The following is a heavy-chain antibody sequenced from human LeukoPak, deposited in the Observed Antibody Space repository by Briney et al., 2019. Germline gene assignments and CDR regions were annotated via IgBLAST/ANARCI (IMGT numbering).Heavy chain of an antibody. D-gene: IGHD3-22*01. CDR1: GGSISSGGYS. CDR3: ARAPDGSGYYEFDY. Sequence: SETLSLTCAVSGGSISSGGYSWSWIRQPPGKGLEWIGYIYHSGSTYYNPSLKSRVTISVDRSKNQFSLKPSSVTAADTAVYYCARAPDGSGYYEFDYWGQGTLVTVSS. CDR2: IYHSGST. J-gene: IGHJ4*02. V-gene: IGHV4-30-2*01.